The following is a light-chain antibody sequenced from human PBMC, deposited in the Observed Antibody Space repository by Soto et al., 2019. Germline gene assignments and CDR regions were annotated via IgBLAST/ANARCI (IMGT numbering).Light chain of an antibody. V-gene: IGLV1-47*01. CDR1: ISNIGTNY. Sequence: QSVLTQPPSVSGTPGQRVTISCSGGISNIGTNYVHWFQQLPGTAPKVLSNRDNQRPSGVPDRFSGSKSGTSASLAISGLQSEDEAEYYCAGWDDTVRSYVFGTGTKLTVL. CDR3: AGWDDTVRSYV. CDR2: RDN. J-gene: IGLJ1*01.